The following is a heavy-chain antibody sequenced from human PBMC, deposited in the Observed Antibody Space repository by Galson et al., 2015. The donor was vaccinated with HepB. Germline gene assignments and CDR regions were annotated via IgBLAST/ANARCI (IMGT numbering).Heavy chain of an antibody. Sequence: SLRLSCAVSGFSFRGYGMHWVRQAPGKGLEWVSALSGSGGSTYYANSVKGRFTISRDNSKNTLYLQMNSLRAEDTAVYYCARSGYYYGSGSYYPLDYYYYMDVWGKGTTVTVSS. CDR1: GFSFRGYG. CDR2: LSGSGGST. CDR3: ARSGYYYGSGSYYPLDYYYYMDV. D-gene: IGHD3-10*01. V-gene: IGHV3-23*01. J-gene: IGHJ6*03.